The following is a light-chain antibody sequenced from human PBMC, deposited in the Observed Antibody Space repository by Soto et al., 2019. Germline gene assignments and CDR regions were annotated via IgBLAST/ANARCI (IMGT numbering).Light chain of an antibody. CDR3: QQYGSSPWT. CDR2: GAS. Sequence: EIVLTQSPGTLSLSPGERATLSCRASQSVSNSYLAWYQQKSGQAPRLLIYGASSRATGIPDRFSGSGSGTDFTLNISRLEPEDFAVYYCQQYGSSPWTFGQGTKVEVK. CDR1: QSVSNSY. J-gene: IGKJ1*01. V-gene: IGKV3-20*01.